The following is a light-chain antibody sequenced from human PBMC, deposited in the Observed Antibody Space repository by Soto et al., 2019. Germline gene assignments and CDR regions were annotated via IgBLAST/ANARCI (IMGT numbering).Light chain of an antibody. Sequence: QSVLTQPPSASGTPGQRVTISCCGSSSNIGSNYVYWYQHLPGTAPKLLIYNNNQRPSGVPDRFSGSKSGTSASLAISGLRSEDEAEYYCAAWDDSLNWMFGGGTKLTVL. J-gene: IGLJ3*02. CDR1: SSNIGSNY. V-gene: IGLV1-47*02. CDR3: AAWDDSLNWM. CDR2: NNN.